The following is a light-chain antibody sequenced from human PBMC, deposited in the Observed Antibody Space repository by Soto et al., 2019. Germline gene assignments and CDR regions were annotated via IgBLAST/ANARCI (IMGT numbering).Light chain of an antibody. CDR2: EGS. J-gene: IGLJ3*02. Sequence: QSALTQPASVSGSPGQSITISCTGTSSDVGGYDLVSWYQQHPGKAPKLIIYEGSNRPSGISNRFSGSKSGNTASLIISGLQGDDEGDYYCCAYVSSNTLLFGGGTKVTVL. CDR1: SSDVGGYDL. V-gene: IGLV2-23*01. CDR3: CAYVSSNTLL.